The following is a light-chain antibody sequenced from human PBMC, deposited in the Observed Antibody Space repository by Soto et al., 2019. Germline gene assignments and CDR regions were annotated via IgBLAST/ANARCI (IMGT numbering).Light chain of an antibody. CDR3: SSPTSGSTLV. J-gene: IGLJ1*01. CDR2: EVT. CDR1: SSDVGGYDY. Sequence: QSALTQPASVSGSPGQSIAISCTGTSSDVGGYDYVSWYQQHPDKAPKLMIYEVTKRPSGVSNRFSGSNSGNTASLTISGLHPEDEADYYCSSPTSGSTLVFGSGTKVTVL. V-gene: IGLV2-14*01.